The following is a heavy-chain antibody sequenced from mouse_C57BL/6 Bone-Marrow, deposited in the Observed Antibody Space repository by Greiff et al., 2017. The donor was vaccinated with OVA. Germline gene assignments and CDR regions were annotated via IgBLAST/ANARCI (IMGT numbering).Heavy chain of an antibody. D-gene: IGHD2-1*01. V-gene: IGHV1-62-2*01. J-gene: IGHJ2*01. CDR2: FYPGGGSI. Sequence: VQLQQSGAELVKPGASVKLSCKASGYTFTEYTIHWVKQRSGQGLEWIGWFYPGGGSIKYNEKFKDKATLTADKSTSTVYMELRKLTTENSAVYFCERHEKDYGNYVFDYWGQGTTLTVSS. CDR3: ERHEKDYGNYVFDY. CDR1: GYTFTEYT.